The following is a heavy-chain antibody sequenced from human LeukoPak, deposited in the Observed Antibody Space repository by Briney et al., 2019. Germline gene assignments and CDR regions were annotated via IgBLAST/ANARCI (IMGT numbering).Heavy chain of an antibody. J-gene: IGHJ4*02. CDR1: GFTFSSYS. Sequence: GSLRLSCAASGFTFSSYSMNWVRQPPGKGLEWIGEINHSGSTNYNPSLKSRVTISIDTSKNQFSLKLSSVTAADTAVYYCARGPYSSSSSPLWGQGTLVTVSS. D-gene: IGHD6-6*01. CDR3: ARGPYSSSSSPL. CDR2: INHSGST. V-gene: IGHV4-34*01.